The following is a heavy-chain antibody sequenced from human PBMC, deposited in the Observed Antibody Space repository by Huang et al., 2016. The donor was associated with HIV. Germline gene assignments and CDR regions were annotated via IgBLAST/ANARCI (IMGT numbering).Heavy chain of an antibody. Sequence: QVQIEQWGAGLLKPSETLSLTCAVYGGSFGGYYWNWIRQPPGKGLEWIGKINHGGSPNHNPSLKSRVTILVDASKQQFSLKLNSVTAADTAIYFCARGGPRITIAGPLDYWGQGSLVTVSS. V-gene: IGHV4-34*01. CDR2: INHGGSP. CDR3: ARGGPRITIAGPLDY. J-gene: IGHJ4*02. CDR1: GGSFGGYY. D-gene: IGHD6-19*01.